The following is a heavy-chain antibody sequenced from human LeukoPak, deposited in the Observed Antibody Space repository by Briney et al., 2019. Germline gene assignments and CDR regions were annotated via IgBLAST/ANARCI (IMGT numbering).Heavy chain of an antibody. J-gene: IGHJ4*02. V-gene: IGHV2-5*01. CDR3: AHRPDGSYINY. D-gene: IGHD1-26*01. Sequence: SGPTLVNPTQTLTLTCTFSGLSLSTGGVGVGWMRQPPGKALEWLALIYWNDDKRYSPSLRSRLTITKDTSKNQVVLTMTNMDPVDTGTYFCAHRPDGSYINYWGQGTLVTVSS. CDR2: IYWNDDK. CDR1: GLSLSTGGVG.